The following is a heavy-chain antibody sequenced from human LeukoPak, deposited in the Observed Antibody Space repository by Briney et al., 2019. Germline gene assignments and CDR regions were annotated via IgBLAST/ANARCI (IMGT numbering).Heavy chain of an antibody. D-gene: IGHD3-3*01. CDR2: ISYTGST. CDR3: ARHQSPQRILRILNWFDP. Sequence: SETLSLTCTVSGYSISSGYYWGWIRQPPGKGLEWVGTISYTGSTYYNPSLKSRVTISVDTSKNQFSLNLSSVTAADTAVYYCARHQSPQRILRILNWFDPWGQGTLVTVSS. V-gene: IGHV4-38-2*02. CDR1: GYSISSGYY. J-gene: IGHJ5*02.